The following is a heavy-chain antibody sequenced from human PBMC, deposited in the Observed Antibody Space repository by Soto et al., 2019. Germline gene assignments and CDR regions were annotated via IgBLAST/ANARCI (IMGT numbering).Heavy chain of an antibody. CDR2: INSDGSST. CDR3: ARDPYYYDSSAYYPY. CDR1: GFTFSSYW. J-gene: IGHJ4*02. Sequence: PGGSLRLSCAASGFTFSSYWMHWVRQAPGKGLVWVSRINSDGSSTSYADSVKGRFTISRDNAKNTLYLQMNSLRAEDTAVYYCARDPYYYDSSAYYPYWGQGTLVTVSS. D-gene: IGHD3-22*01. V-gene: IGHV3-74*01.